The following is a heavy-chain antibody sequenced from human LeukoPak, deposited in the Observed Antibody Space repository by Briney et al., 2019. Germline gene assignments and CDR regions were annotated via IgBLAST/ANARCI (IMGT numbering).Heavy chain of an antibody. V-gene: IGHV3-30-3*01. Sequence: GGSLRLSCAASGFTFSSYAMHWIRQAPGKGLEWVAVISYDGSNKYYADSVKGRFTISRDNSKNTLYLQMNSLRAEDTAVYYCARDRVERWLDDAFGIWGQGTMVTVSS. CDR2: ISYDGSNK. D-gene: IGHD6-19*01. J-gene: IGHJ3*02. CDR3: ARDRVERWLDDAFGI. CDR1: GFTFSSYA.